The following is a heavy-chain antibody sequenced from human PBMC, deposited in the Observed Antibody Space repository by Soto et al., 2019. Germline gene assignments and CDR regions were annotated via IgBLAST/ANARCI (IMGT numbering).Heavy chain of an antibody. CDR3: ARRDYYDSPTYYGDAFEI. V-gene: IGHV1-69*01. CDR1: GGTFSTYI. J-gene: IGHJ3*02. D-gene: IGHD3-22*01. CDR2: IIVMFGEA. Sequence: QVQLVQSGAEVRKPGSSVKVSCRASGGTFSTYIINWVRQAPGQGLEWMGGIIVMFGEANYAQNFQGRVTITADETTRTAYKDPSNLRSEDTAVYYCARRDYYDSPTYYGDAFEIWGQGTMVTVSS.